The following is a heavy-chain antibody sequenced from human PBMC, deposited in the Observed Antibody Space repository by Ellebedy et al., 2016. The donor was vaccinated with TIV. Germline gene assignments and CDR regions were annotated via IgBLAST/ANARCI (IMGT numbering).Heavy chain of an antibody. J-gene: IGHJ4*02. CDR2: VFSSGYT. Sequence: MPSETLSLTCSVPGGAIGRYFWTWIRQSPEKGLEWIGYVFSSGYTNYNPSLGSRVTISIDTSKGQFSLRLTSVTAADTAVYYCARGYDNTGFYDCPYDHWGQGTLVTVSS. V-gene: IGHV4-59*01. CDR3: ARGYDNTGFYDCPYDH. D-gene: IGHD2-21*02. CDR1: GGAIGRYF.